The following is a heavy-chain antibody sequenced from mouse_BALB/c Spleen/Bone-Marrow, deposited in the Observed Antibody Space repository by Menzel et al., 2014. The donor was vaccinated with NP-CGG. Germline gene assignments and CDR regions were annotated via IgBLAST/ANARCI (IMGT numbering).Heavy chain of an antibody. CDR3: TTLARNYFDY. J-gene: IGHJ2*01. CDR1: GYTFTSYW. Sequence: EVQLQQSGTVLARPGASVKMSCKASGYTFTSYWMHWVKQRPGQGLEWIGTIYPGNSDTPYNQKFKGKAKLTAVTSTSTAYMELSSLTNEDSAVYYCTTLARNYFDYWGQGTTLTVSS. CDR2: IYPGNSDT. D-gene: IGHD3-1*01. V-gene: IGHV1-5*01.